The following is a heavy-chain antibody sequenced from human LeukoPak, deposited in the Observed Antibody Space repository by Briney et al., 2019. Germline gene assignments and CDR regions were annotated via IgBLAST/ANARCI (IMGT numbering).Heavy chain of an antibody. CDR1: GYTFTSYY. CDR3: ARESTGEWLLLV. J-gene: IGHJ4*02. CDR2: INPSGGST. Sequence: ASVKVSCKASGYTFTSYYMHWVRQAPGQGLEWMGIINPSGGSTSYAQKFQGRVTITADKSTSTAYMELSSLRSEDTAVYYCARESTGEWLLLVWGQGTLVTVSS. D-gene: IGHD3-22*01. V-gene: IGHV1-46*01.